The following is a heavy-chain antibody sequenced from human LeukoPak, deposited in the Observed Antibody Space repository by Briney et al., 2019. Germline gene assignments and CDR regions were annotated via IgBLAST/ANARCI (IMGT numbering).Heavy chain of an antibody. V-gene: IGHV3-23*01. CDR2: ITSSGST. Sequence: GGSLRLSCAASGFAFSSYAMNWLRQAPGKGLEWVSSITSSGSTYYADSVKGRFTISRDNSKNTLYLQMNSLRAEDTAVFYCAERAHGDYGDDAFDVWGRGTMVTVSS. J-gene: IGHJ3*01. CDR1: GFAFSSYA. CDR3: AERAHGDYGDDAFDV. D-gene: IGHD4-17*01.